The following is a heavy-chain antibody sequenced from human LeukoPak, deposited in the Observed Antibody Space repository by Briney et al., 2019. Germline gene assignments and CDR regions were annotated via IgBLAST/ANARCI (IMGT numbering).Heavy chain of an antibody. V-gene: IGHV1-46*01. CDR1: RYTFTSYE. Sequence: ASVNVSCNPSRYTFTSYEMHWVGQAPRQGVEWMGIINPSGGSKSYAQKCQGRVTMPTDTSTSTAYMELRSLRYDHTAVYYCARDIVVVVANYYGMDVWGQGTTVTVSS. CDR3: ARDIVVVVANYYGMDV. J-gene: IGHJ6*02. D-gene: IGHD2-15*01. CDR2: INPSGGSK.